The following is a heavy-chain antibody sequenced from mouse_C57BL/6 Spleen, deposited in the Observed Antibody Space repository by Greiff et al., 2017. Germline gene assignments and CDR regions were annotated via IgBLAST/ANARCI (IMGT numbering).Heavy chain of an antibody. V-gene: IGHV1-50*01. CDR1: GYTFTSYW. J-gene: IGHJ4*01. D-gene: IGHD1-1*01. CDR2: IDPSDSYT. CDR3: ARPRGSSPNDYAMDY. Sequence: QVQLQQPGAELVKPGASVKLSCKASGYTFTSYWMQWVKQRPGQGLEWIGEIDPSDSYTNYNQKFKGKATLTVDTSSSAAYMQLSSLTSEDSAVYYCARPRGSSPNDYAMDYWGQGTSVTVSS.